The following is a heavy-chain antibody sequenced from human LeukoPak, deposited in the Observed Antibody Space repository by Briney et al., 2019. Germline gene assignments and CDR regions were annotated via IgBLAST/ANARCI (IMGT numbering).Heavy chain of an antibody. J-gene: IGHJ5*02. CDR2: INHSGST. CDR1: GGSFSGYY. V-gene: IGHV4-34*01. Sequence: SETLSLTCGVFGGSFSGYYWSWIRQPPGKGLEWIGGINHSGSTNYNPSLKSRVTMSVDTSKNQFSLKLSSVTAADTAVYYCARSKPLYSYGSSRGFVRFDPWGQGTLVIVSS. CDR3: ARSKPLYSYGSSRGFVRFDP. D-gene: IGHD5-18*01.